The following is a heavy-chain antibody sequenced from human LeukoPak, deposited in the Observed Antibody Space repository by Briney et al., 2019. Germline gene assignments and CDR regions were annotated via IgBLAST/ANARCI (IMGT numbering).Heavy chain of an antibody. CDR2: IYYSGST. J-gene: IGHJ2*01. CDR3: ARWIGLEMATITNWYFDL. Sequence: SETLSLTCAVYGGSISSGGYSWSWIRQPPGKGLEWIGYIYYSGSTYYNPSLKSRVTISVDTSKNQFSLKLSSVTAADTAVYYCARWIGLEMATITNWYFDLWGRGTLVTVSS. D-gene: IGHD5-24*01. V-gene: IGHV4-30-4*07. CDR1: GGSISSGGYS.